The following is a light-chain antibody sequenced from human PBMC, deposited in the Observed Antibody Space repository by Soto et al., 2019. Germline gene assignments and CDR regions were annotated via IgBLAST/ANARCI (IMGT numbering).Light chain of an antibody. V-gene: IGKV1-5*01. CDR1: ESISTW. J-gene: IGKJ4*01. CDR2: DAS. Sequence: DIQMTQSPSTLSASVGDRVTITCRASESISTWLAWYQQKPGKAPKLLIFDASSLESGVPSRFSGSGSGTEFTLTISSLQPDDFATYYCQQNKSSSPLTFGGGSKVEIK. CDR3: QQNKSSSPLT.